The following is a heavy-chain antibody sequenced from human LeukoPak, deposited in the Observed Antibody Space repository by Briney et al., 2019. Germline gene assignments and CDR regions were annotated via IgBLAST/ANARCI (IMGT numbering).Heavy chain of an antibody. J-gene: IGHJ4*02. CDR1: GFTFSSYG. Sequence: GGSLRLSCAASGFTFSSYGMHWVRQAPGKGLEWVAVISYDGSNKYYADSVKGRFTISRDNSKNTLYLQMNSLRAEDTAVYYCAKASGFDHWGQGTLVTVSS. CDR2: ISYDGSNK. V-gene: IGHV3-30*18. CDR3: AKASGFDH.